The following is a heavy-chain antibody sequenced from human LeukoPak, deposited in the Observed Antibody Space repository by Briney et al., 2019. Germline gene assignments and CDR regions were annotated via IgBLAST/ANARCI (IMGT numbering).Heavy chain of an antibody. Sequence: GESLKISCKGSGYSFTNSWIGWVRQMPGKGLEWMGIIYPGDSDTTYSPSFQGQVTISADKSISTAYLQWSSLKASDTAMYYCARSGVSSSPHLIDYWGQGTLVTVSS. D-gene: IGHD6-13*01. CDR3: ARSGVSSSPHLIDY. CDR2: IYPGDSDT. J-gene: IGHJ4*02. CDR1: GYSFTNSW. V-gene: IGHV5-51*01.